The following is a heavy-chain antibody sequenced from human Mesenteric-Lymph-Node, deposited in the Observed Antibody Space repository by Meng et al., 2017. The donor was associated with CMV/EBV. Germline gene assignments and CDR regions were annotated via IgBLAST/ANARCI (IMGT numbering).Heavy chain of an antibody. CDR3: ARDSHCSSTSCYPNAFDI. CDR1: GYTFTGYY. CDR2: INPNSGGT. Sequence: ASVKVSCKASGYTFTGYYMHWVRQAPGQGLEWMGWINPNSGGTNYAQKFQGRVTMTRDTSISTAYMELSRLRSDDTAVYYCARDSHCSSTSCYPNAFDIWGQGTMVTVSS. J-gene: IGHJ3*02. D-gene: IGHD2-2*01. V-gene: IGHV1-2*02.